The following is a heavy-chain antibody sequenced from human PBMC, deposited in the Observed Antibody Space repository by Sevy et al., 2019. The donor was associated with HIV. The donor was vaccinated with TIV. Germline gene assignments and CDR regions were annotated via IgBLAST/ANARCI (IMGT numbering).Heavy chain of an antibody. J-gene: IGHJ4*02. Sequence: GGSLRLSCAASGFTFSSYSMNWVRQAPGKGLEWVSSISSSSSYIYYADSVKGRFTISRDNAKNSLYLQMNSLRAEDTAVYYCARERGTNYDILTGYHVGGFDYWGQGTLVTVSS. V-gene: IGHV3-21*01. CDR2: ISSSSSYI. D-gene: IGHD3-9*01. CDR1: GFTFSSYS. CDR3: ARERGTNYDILTGYHVGGFDY.